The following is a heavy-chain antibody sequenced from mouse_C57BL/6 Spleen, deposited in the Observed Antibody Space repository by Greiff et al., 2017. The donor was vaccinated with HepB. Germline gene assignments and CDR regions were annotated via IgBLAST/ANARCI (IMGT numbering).Heavy chain of an antibody. J-gene: IGHJ4*01. CDR1: GYAFTNYL. Sequence: QVQLKQSGAELVRPGTSVKVSCKASGYAFTNYLIEWVKQRPGQGLEWIGVINPGSGGTNYNEKFKGKATLTADKSSSTAYMQLSSLTSEDSAVYFCAREGGYYDYAMDYWGQGTSVTVSS. V-gene: IGHV1-54*01. CDR3: AREGGYYDYAMDY. D-gene: IGHD2-3*01. CDR2: INPGSGGT.